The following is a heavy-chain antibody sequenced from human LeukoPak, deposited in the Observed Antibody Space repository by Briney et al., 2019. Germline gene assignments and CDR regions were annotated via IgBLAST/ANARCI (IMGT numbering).Heavy chain of an antibody. V-gene: IGHV4-31*03. CDR3: ARDSGYGSGSYPLYWFDP. Sequence: SHTVSLTCTVSGGSISRGGYFWSSLPHPPDKALARIGYIYYSGSTYYNPSLKSRVTISVDTSKNQFSLKLSSVTAADTAVYYCARDSGYGSGSYPLYWFDPWGQGTLVTVSS. J-gene: IGHJ5*02. CDR2: IYYSGST. CDR1: GGSISRGGYF. D-gene: IGHD3-10*01.